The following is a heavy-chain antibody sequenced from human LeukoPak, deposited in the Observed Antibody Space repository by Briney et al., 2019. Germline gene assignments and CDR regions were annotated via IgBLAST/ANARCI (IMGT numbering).Heavy chain of an antibody. V-gene: IGHV4-38-2*02. CDR2: ISPGGST. CDR3: ARDRGFSGNQYFDF. D-gene: IGHD5-12*01. Sequence: SETLSLTCGVSGYSISTGYLWGWIRQPPGEGLEWIATISPGGSTYYNPSLKSRLTISLDVSKNQFSLKLSSVTATDTAVYYCARDRGFSGNQYFDFWGQGTLVTVSS. J-gene: IGHJ4*02. CDR1: GYSISTGYL.